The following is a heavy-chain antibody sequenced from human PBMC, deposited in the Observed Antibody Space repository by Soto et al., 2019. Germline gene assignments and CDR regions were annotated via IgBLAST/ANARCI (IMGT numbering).Heavy chain of an antibody. J-gene: IGHJ6*02. CDR3: AKTWFGEDNYGMDV. D-gene: IGHD3-10*01. V-gene: IGHV3-30*18. CDR1: GFTFTSYG. CDR2: ISYDGSKK. Sequence: QVQLVESGGGVVQPGTSLRLSCAASGFTFTSYGLHWVRQAPGKGLEWVAGISYDGSKKYFADSVKGRFTISRDNPRSTLFLDMNSLRGEDTAIYSCAKTWFGEDNYGMDVWGQGTTVTVSS.